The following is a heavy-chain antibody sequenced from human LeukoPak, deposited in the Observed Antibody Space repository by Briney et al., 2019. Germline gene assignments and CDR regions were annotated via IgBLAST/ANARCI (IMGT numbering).Heavy chain of an antibody. CDR3: ATYRFLGS. CDR2: IKQDGSEK. D-gene: IGHD2-2*02. CDR1: GFTFSSAW. V-gene: IGHV3-7*01. Sequence: GGSLRLSGAVSGFTFSSAWMNWVRQAPGKGLEWVANIKQDGSEKYYVDSVKGRFTISRDNAKSSLYLQLNSLRAEDTAVYYCATYRFLGSWGQGTLVTVSS. J-gene: IGHJ5*02.